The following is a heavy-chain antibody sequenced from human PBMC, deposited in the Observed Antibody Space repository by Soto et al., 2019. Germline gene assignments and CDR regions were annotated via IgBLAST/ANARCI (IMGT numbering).Heavy chain of an antibody. CDR1: GFTFNNFA. J-gene: IGHJ6*02. CDR2: ISYDGTYK. CDR3: ANEVDVAFSSLQYGMDV. D-gene: IGHD5-12*01. Sequence: QVQLVESGGGVVQPGRSLRLSCAASGFTFNNFAMHWVRQAPGKGLEWVAFISYDGTYKYYADSVRGRFTVYRDNSKSTLFLQMNSLKFEDTAVYVCANEVDVAFSSLQYGMDVWGQWTTVTVSS. V-gene: IGHV3-30*14.